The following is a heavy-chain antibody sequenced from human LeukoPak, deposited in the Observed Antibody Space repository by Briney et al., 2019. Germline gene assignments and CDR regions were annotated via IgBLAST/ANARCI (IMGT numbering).Heavy chain of an antibody. V-gene: IGHV3-23*01. D-gene: IGHD3-16*02. CDR2: ISGSGGST. Sequence: GGSLRLSCAASGFTFSSYAMSWVRQAPGQGLEWVSAISGSGGSTYYADSVKGRFTISRDNSKNTLYLQMNSLRAEDTAVYYCAKDQYDYVWGSYRFRDHFDYWGQGTLVTVSS. CDR1: GFTFSSYA. J-gene: IGHJ4*02. CDR3: AKDQYDYVWGSYRFRDHFDY.